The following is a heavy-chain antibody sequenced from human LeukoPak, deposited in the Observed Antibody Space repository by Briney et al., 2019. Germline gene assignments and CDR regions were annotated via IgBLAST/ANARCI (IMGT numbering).Heavy chain of an antibody. CDR3: ARPREDSSGYYLTY. D-gene: IGHD3-22*01. V-gene: IGHV1-2*02. CDR1: GYTFTGYY. J-gene: IGHJ4*02. Sequence: ASVKVSCKASGYTFTGYYVHWVRQAPGQGLEWMGWINPNSGGTNYAQKFQGRVTMTRDTSISTAYKELSRLRSDDTAVYYCARPREDSSGYYLTYWGQGTLVTVSS. CDR2: INPNSGGT.